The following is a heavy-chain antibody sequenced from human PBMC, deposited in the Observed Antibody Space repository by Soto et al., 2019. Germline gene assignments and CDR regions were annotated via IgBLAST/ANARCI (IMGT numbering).Heavy chain of an antibody. V-gene: IGHV3-30-3*01. CDR1: GFTFSSYA. J-gene: IGHJ4*02. CDR2: ISYDGSNK. D-gene: IGHD1-20*01. CDR3: ARDPYKHPNYFDY. Sequence: GGSLRLSCAASGFTFSSYAMHWVRQAPGKGLEWVAVISYDGSNKYYADSVKGRFTISRDNSKNTLYLQMNSLRAEDTAVYYCARDPYKHPNYFDYWGQGTLVTVSS.